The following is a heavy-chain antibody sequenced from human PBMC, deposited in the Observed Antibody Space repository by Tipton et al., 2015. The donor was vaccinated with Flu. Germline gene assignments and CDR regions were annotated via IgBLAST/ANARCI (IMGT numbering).Heavy chain of an antibody. CDR1: GYSLTSYP. J-gene: IGHJ4*02. V-gene: IGHV1-18*04. CDR2: ISAYSGNT. CDR3: ARPGGPAAINPFSYFDF. D-gene: IGHD2-2*01. Sequence: QLVQSGAEVKKPGASVTVSCKASGYSLTSYPISWVRQAPGQGLEWMGWISAYSGNTNYAQNLQGRVTMTTDTSTNTAYMELRSLRSDDTAIYYCARPGGPAAINPFSYFDFWGQGTLVTVSS.